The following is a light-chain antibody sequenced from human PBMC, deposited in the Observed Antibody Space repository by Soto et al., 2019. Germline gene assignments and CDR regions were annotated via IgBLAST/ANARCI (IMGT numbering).Light chain of an antibody. CDR2: DVS. J-gene: IGLJ2*01. Sequence: QSALTQPASVSGSPGQSITISCTGTSSDVGGYNYVSWYQQHPGKAPKLMIYDVSNRPSGVSNRFSGSKSGNTASLTISGLQAEDEADYNCSSYTSSSIVVFAGGTKLTVL. V-gene: IGLV2-14*01. CDR1: SSDVGGYNY. CDR3: SSYTSSSIVV.